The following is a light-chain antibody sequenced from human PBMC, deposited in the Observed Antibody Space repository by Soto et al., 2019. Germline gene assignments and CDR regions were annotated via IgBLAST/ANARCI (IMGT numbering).Light chain of an antibody. Sequence: DTQMTQSPSSLSASLGDRVTITCRASLGIGNFLAWYQQKPGKAPQVLIYSASSLQSGVPSRFSGSGSGTDFTLTINSLQPEDFATYYCQQSYTIPWTFGQGTKVDIK. CDR3: QQSYTIPWT. CDR1: LGIGNF. J-gene: IGKJ1*01. CDR2: SAS. V-gene: IGKV1-39*01.